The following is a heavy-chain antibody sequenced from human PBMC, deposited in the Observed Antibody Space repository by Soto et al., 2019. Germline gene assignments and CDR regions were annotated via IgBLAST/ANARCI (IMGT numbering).Heavy chain of an antibody. CDR3: ARARLLWFGEQSGAFDI. J-gene: IGHJ3*02. CDR1: GFTFSSYW. Sequence: EVQLVESGGGLVQPGGSLRLSCAASGFTFSSYWMSWVRQAPGKGLEWVANIKQDGSEKYYVDSVKGRFIISRDNAKNSLYLQMNSLRAEDTAVYYCARARLLWFGEQSGAFDIWGQGTMVTVSS. V-gene: IGHV3-7*01. D-gene: IGHD3-10*01. CDR2: IKQDGSEK.